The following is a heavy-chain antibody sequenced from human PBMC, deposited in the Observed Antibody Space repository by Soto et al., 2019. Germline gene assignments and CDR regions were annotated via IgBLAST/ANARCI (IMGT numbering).Heavy chain of an antibody. CDR1: GLFFSDYY. J-gene: IGHJ6*02. CDR2: ISGTGDTK. D-gene: IGHD3-10*01. Sequence: LRLSCAASGLFFSDYYLSWIRQAPGKALECVAYISGTGDTKYYADSVTGRFTISRDNPKNSLYLQMNSLRPEDAAVYYCAIGGGQIYYKGLDVWGQGTTVTVS. CDR3: AIGGGQIYYKGLDV. V-gene: IGHV3-11*01.